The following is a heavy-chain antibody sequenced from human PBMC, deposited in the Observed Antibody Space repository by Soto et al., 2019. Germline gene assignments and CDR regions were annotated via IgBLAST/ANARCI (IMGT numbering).Heavy chain of an antibody. J-gene: IGHJ3*02. CDR2: IYYGGSS. CDR1: STPVPSTTFT. V-gene: IGHV4-39*07. CDR3: ARSQEVAFDI. Sequence: SVILSLTSTLSSTPVPSTTFTWGWIRQPPGKGLEWVASIYYGGSSYYNPSLNSRVTVSVDTSKNQFSLKLSSVTAADTAVYYCARSQEVAFDIWGQGTMVS.